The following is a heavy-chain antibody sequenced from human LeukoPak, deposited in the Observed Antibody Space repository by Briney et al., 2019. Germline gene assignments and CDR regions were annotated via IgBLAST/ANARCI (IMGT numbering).Heavy chain of an antibody. J-gene: IGHJ4*02. CDR1: GFTFSSSV. CDR2: ISNNGIST. V-gene: IGHV3-64D*09. CDR3: VKGQVDY. Sequence: GGSLRLSCSASGFTFSSSVMLWVRQAPGKGLDYVSGISNNGISTDYGDSVKGRFTMSRDNSKNTLFLQMSSLRVEDTAIYYCVKGQVDYWGQGTLVTVSS.